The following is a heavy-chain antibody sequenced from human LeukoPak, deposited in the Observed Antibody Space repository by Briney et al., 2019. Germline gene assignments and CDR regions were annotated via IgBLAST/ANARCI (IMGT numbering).Heavy chain of an antibody. J-gene: IGHJ4*02. CDR1: GFTFSSDA. V-gene: IGHV3-23*01. Sequence: GGSLRLSCAASGFTFSSDAMSWVRQAPGKGLEWLSAISGSGGSTYYADSVKGRFTISRDNSKNTLYLQMNSLRAEDTAVYYCAKDGARQPITYYFDYWGQGTLVTVSS. D-gene: IGHD3-10*01. CDR2: ISGSGGST. CDR3: AKDGARQPITYYFDY.